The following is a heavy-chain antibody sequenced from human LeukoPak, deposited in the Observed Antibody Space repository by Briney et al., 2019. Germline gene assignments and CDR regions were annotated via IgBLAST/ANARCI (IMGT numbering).Heavy chain of an antibody. Sequence: GGSLRLSCAASGFTFSSYAMSWVRQAPGKGLEWVSVIYSGGSTYYADSVKGRFTISRDNSKSTLYLQMNSLRAEDTAVYYCARELHVPGYGEGSGFDYWGQGTLVTVSS. CDR2: IYSGGST. CDR3: ARELHVPGYGEGSGFDY. D-gene: IGHD4-17*01. V-gene: IGHV3-66*02. CDR1: GFTFSSYA. J-gene: IGHJ4*02.